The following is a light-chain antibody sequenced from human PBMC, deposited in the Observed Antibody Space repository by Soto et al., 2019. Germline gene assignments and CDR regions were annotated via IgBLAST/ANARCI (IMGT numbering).Light chain of an antibody. Sequence: QSALTQPASVSGSPGQSITISCTGTSSDVGGYNFVSWYQQHPTKAPKLIIYEDSKRPSGISNRFSGSKSGNTASLTIAGLPAEDEADYYCSSYTGSTTLVFGGGTKLTVL. CDR1: SSDVGGYNF. CDR3: SSYTGSTTLV. J-gene: IGLJ3*02. CDR2: EDS. V-gene: IGLV2-23*01.